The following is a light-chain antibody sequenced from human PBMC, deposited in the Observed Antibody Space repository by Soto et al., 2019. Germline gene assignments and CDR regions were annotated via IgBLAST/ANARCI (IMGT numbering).Light chain of an antibody. CDR3: SSYAGSNNSRV. V-gene: IGLV2-8*01. CDR1: SSDVGGYNY. Sequence: QSVLTQPPSASGSPGQSVTISCTGTSSDVGGYNYVSWYQQHPGKAPKLMIYEVSKRPSGVPDRFSGSKSGNTASLTVSGLQAEDEADYYCSSYAGSNNSRVFGGGTKVTVL. J-gene: IGLJ2*01. CDR2: EVS.